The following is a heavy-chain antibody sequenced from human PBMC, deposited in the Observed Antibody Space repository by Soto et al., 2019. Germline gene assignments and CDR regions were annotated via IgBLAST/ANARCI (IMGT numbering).Heavy chain of an antibody. CDR2: IYHSGST. CDR1: GGSISSSNW. J-gene: IGHJ3*02. D-gene: IGHD3-3*02. Sequence: QVQLQESGPGLVKPSGTLSLTCAVSGGSISSSNWWSWVRQPPGKGLEWVGEIYHSGSTNYNPSLQSRVTISVDKSKNQFPLELSSVTAADMAVYYCARVLGNDAFDIWGQGTMVTVSS. CDR3: ARVLGNDAFDI. V-gene: IGHV4-4*02.